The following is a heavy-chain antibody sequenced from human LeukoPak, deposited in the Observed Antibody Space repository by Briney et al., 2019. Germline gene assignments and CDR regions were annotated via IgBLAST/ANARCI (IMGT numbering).Heavy chain of an antibody. CDR3: AKRVAAHFDY. D-gene: IGHD2-15*01. CDR1: GFTFSNYW. CDR2: ISGSGGST. Sequence: GGSLRLSCAASGFTFSNYWMSWVRQAPGKGLEWVSAISGSGGSTYYADSVKGRFTISRDNSKNTLYLQMNSLRAEDTAVYYCAKRVAAHFDYWGQGTLVTVSS. V-gene: IGHV3-23*01. J-gene: IGHJ4*02.